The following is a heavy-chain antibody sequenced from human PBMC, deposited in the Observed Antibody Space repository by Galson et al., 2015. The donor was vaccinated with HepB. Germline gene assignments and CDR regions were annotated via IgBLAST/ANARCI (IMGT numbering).Heavy chain of an antibody. CDR2: IWFDGSNK. CDR1: GFTFSSYA. D-gene: IGHD2-2*01. J-gene: IGHJ2*01. Sequence: SLRLSCAASGFTFSSYAMHWVRQAPGKGLEWVAVIWFDGSNKYYADSVKGRFTISRDNSKNTLYLQMNSLRAEDTAVYYCARVGSTANFDLWGRGTLVTVSS. CDR3: ARVGSTANFDL. V-gene: IGHV3-33*01.